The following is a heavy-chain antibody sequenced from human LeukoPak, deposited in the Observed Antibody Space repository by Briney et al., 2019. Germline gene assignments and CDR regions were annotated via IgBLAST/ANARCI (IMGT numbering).Heavy chain of an antibody. J-gene: IGHJ4*02. Sequence: EPSETLSLTCAVSGYSISSGYYWGWIRQPPGKGLEWIGSIYHSGSTYYDPSLKSRVTISVDTSKNQFSLKPSSVTAADTAVYYCASATQLWLPTLFDYWGQGTLVTVSS. CDR1: GYSISSGYY. D-gene: IGHD5-18*01. V-gene: IGHV4-38-2*01. CDR3: ASATQLWLPTLFDY. CDR2: IYHSGST.